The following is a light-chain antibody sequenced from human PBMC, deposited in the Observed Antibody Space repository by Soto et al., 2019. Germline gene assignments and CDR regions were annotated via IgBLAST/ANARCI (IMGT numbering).Light chain of an antibody. Sequence: DIQMTQSPSSLSASVGDRVTITCRASQRISSYLNWFQQKPGKAPKLVIYAASSLQSGVPSRFSGSGSGTDFTLTISSLQPEDFATYYCQQSYITPLIFGGGTKVDIK. CDR2: AAS. CDR1: QRISSY. J-gene: IGKJ4*01. CDR3: QQSYITPLI. V-gene: IGKV1-39*01.